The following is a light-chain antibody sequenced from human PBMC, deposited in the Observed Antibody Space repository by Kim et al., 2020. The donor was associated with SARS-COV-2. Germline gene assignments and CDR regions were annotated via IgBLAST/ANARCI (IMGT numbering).Light chain of an antibody. CDR2: DVI. V-gene: IGLV2-14*03. CDR1: SGDIGGFNY. Sequence: GQSITISCTGSSGDIGGFNYVSWYQHHPGTAPKLVIYDVINRPSGISPRFSASKSGNTASLAISSLQAEDEAHYYCSSYSATTTWVFGGGTQLTVL. CDR3: SSYSATTTWV. J-gene: IGLJ3*02.